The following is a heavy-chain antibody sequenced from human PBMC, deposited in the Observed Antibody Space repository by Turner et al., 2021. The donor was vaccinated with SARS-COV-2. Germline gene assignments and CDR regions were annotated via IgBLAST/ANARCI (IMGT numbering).Heavy chain of an antibody. Sequence: EVPLVETGGGLIQPGGSLGLSCAASGFIVSSNYMSWVRQAPGKGLEWVSVIYSGGSTYYADSVKGRFTISRDNSKNTLYLQMNSLRAEDTAVYYCARDLAVNGMDVWGQGTTVTVSS. V-gene: IGHV3-53*02. CDR1: GFIVSSNY. CDR2: IYSGGST. J-gene: IGHJ6*02. CDR3: ARDLAVNGMDV.